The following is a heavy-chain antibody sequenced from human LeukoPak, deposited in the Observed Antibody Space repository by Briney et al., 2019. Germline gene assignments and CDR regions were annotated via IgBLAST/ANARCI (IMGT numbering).Heavy chain of an antibody. J-gene: IGHJ4*02. CDR2: IYYSGST. D-gene: IGHD6-13*01. CDR1: GDSMSSYY. Sequence: SETLSLTCTVSGDSMSSYYWSWIRQPPGKGLEWMGYIYYSGSTNYNPSLKSRVTISVDTSKNQFSLRLSSVTAADTAVYYCARERISYSSGWSPTSSYYFDYWGQGTLVTVSS. CDR3: ARERISYSSGWSPTSSYYFDY. V-gene: IGHV4-59*01.